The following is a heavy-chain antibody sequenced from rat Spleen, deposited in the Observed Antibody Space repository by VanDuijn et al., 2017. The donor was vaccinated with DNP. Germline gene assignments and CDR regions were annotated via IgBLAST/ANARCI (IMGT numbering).Heavy chain of an antibody. Sequence: QVTLKESGPGILQPSHTLSLTCSFSGFSLSTYGMGVSWIRQPSGKGLEWLASIWWNGNTYNNPSLKSPLTVSKDTSNNQAFLKVTSVDTADTATYYCAHTPNYYSGVMDAWGQGASVTVSS. J-gene: IGHJ4*01. CDR1: GFSLSTYGMG. V-gene: IGHV8-23*01. CDR2: IWWNGNT. CDR3: AHTPNYYSGVMDA. D-gene: IGHD1-1*01.